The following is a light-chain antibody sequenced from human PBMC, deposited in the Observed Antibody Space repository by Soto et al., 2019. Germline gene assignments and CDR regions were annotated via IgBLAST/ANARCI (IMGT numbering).Light chain of an antibody. CDR1: STNIGNNY. J-gene: IGLJ2*01. CDR2: DNN. CDR3: GRWDSSLSAGV. Sequence: QSVLTQPPSVSGAPGQKVTISCSGSSTNIGNNYVYWYQHLPGTAPKLLIYDNNERPSGIPDRFSGSKSGTSATLGITGCQSGGGADYYCGRWDSSLSAGVFGGRTKLNLL. V-gene: IGLV1-51*01.